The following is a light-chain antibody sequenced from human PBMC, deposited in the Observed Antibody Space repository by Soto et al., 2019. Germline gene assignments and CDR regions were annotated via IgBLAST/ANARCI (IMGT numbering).Light chain of an antibody. Sequence: DIQMTQSPSTLSASVGDRVTITCRASHSISTSLAWYQQRPGRAPRLLIYDVSNLESGVPSRFSGSGSGTEFTLTITSLQPEDFAIYYCQQYDNSRTFGQGNQVDFK. CDR1: HSISTS. CDR3: QQYDNSRT. J-gene: IGKJ1*01. CDR2: DVS. V-gene: IGKV1-5*01.